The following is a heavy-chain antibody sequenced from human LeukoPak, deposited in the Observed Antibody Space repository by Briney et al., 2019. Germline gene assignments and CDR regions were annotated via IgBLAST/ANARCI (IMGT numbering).Heavy chain of an antibody. CDR2: INHSGST. CDR3: VRGGGLRYFDS. D-gene: IGHD2-15*01. CDR1: GGSFSGYY. V-gene: IGHV4-34*01. Sequence: SETLSLTCAVYGGSFSGYYWSWIRQPPGKGLEWIGEINHSGSTNYNPSLKSRVTISVDTSKNQFSLKLSSVTAADTAFYYCVRGGGLRYFDSWGQGALVTVSS. J-gene: IGHJ4*02.